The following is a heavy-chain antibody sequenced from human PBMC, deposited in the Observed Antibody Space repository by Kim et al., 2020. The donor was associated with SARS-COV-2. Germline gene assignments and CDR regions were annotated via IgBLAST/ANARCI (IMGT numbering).Heavy chain of an antibody. V-gene: IGHV3-48*02. Sequence: GGSLRLSCAASGFTFSSYSMNWVRQAPGKGLEWVSYISSSSSTIYYADSVKGRFTISRDNAKNSLYLQMNSLRDEDTAVYYCAREDGDPTYYYYGMDVWGQGTTVTVSS. CDR3: AREDGDPTYYYYGMDV. J-gene: IGHJ6*02. CDR1: GFTFSSYS. D-gene: IGHD4-17*01. CDR2: ISSSSSTI.